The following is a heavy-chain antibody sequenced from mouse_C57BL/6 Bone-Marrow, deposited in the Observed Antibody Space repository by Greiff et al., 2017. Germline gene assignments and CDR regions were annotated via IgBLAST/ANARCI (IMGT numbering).Heavy chain of an antibody. V-gene: IGHV5-6*02. J-gene: IGHJ2*01. CDR2: ISSGGSYT. D-gene: IGHD3-2*02. CDR1: GFTFSSYG. Sequence: EVKLMESGGDLVKPGGSLKHSCAASGFTFSSYGMSWVRQTPDKRLEWVATISSGGSYTYYPDSVKGRFPISRDNAKNTLYLQMSSLKAEDTAMYCGARRGQLRLFDYWGQGTTLTVSS. CDR3: ARRGQLRLFDY.